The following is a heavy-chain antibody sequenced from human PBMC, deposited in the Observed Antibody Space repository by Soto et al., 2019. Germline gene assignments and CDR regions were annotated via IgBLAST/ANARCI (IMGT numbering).Heavy chain of an antibody. D-gene: IGHD3-22*01. CDR1: GDSVSSNSAA. J-gene: IGHJ6*02. CDR3: ARDTHYYDGSYYYYGMDV. CDR2: TYYRSKWYN. Sequence: PSQTLSLTCAISGDSVSSNSAAWNWIRQSPSRGIEWLGRTYYRSKWYNDYAVSVKSRITINPDTSKNQFSLQLNSVTPEDTAVYYCARDTHYYDGSYYYYGMDVWGQWTTVTVSS. V-gene: IGHV6-1*01.